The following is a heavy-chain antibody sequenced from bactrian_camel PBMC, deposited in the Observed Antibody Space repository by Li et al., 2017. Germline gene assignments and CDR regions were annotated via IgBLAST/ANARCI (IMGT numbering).Heavy chain of an antibody. J-gene: IGHJ6*01. CDR2: ISTSGVT. CDR3: AAGRGVGWCLDVIRVGAEADFDY. CDR1: GYIHPDFC. V-gene: IGHV3S53*01. Sequence: QVQLVESGGGPVQAGGSLRLSCLASGYIHPDFCMGWFRQSPGKEREGVAAISTSGVTYYADSVKGRFTISQHPMGNTLYLQMNSLNPEDTGTYTCAAGRGVGWCLDVIRVGAEADFDYWGQGTQVTVS. D-gene: IGHD5*01.